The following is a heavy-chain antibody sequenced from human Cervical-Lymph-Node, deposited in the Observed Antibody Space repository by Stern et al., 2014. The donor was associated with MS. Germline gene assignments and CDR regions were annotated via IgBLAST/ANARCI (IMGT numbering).Heavy chain of an antibody. V-gene: IGHV1-3*01. J-gene: IGHJ6*02. CDR1: GYTFTTYA. CDR3: ARDPHYYDSTGYCMDV. CDR2: INAANGNT. Sequence: QVQLVQSGAEVKKHGASVKVSCKASGYTFTTYAIHWVRQAAGQSLEWMGWINAANGNTRYSHKFQDRVTITRDTSTSTAYMELSSLRSEDTAVYYCARDPHYYDSTGYCMDVWGQGTTVTVSS. D-gene: IGHD3-22*01.